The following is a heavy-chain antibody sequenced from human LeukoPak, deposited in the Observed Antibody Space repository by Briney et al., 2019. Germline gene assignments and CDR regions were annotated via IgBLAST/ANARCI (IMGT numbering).Heavy chain of an antibody. CDR2: IYYSGST. CDR1: GGSISSGGYY. J-gene: IGHJ4*02. Sequence: SQTLSLTRTVSGGSISSGGYYWSWIRQHPGKGLEWIGYIYYSGSTYYNPSLKSRVTISVDTSKNQFSLKLSSVTAADTAVYYCARGPFIVVVPAAISDWGQGTLVTVSS. V-gene: IGHV4-31*03. CDR3: ARGPFIVVVPAAISD. D-gene: IGHD2-2*02.